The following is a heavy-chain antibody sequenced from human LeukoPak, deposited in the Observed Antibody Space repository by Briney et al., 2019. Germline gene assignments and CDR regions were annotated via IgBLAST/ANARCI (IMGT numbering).Heavy chain of an antibody. CDR2: MHPNRGQT. Sequence: ASVRVSCKASGYTFTSYDFKWVRQATGQGLEWMGWMHPNRGQTGYAQKFQGRITMTRNTPISTAYMELSSLGSEDTAVYYCATVTRDCSRASCYNYWGQGTLGTVSS. V-gene: IGHV1-8*01. CDR3: ATVTRDCSRASCYNY. D-gene: IGHD2-2*02. J-gene: IGHJ4*02. CDR1: GYTFTSYD.